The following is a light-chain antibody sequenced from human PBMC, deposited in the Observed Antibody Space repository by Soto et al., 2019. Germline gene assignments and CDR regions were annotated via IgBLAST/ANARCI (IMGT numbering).Light chain of an antibody. CDR2: AAS. V-gene: IGKV1-17*02. CDR1: QGIRND. J-gene: IGKJ1*01. Sequence: DIQMTQSPSSLSASVGDSVTITCRPSQGIRNDLGWFQVKPGKAPKSLIYAASRLQSGVPSRFSGSGSETEFSLTIINLQPEDFATYFCVQYNIYPWTFGQGTKVDIK. CDR3: VQYNIYPWT.